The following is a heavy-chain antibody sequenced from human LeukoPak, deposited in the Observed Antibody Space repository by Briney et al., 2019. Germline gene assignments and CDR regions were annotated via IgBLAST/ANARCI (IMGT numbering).Heavy chain of an antibody. CDR3: ARVGYSYGLDY. Sequence: SETLSLTCTVSGGSISSYYWSWIRQPPGKGLEWIGYIYYSGSTNYNPSLKSRVTISVDTSKNQFSLKLSSVTAADTAVYYCARVGYSYGLDYWGKGTLVTVSS. CDR2: IYYSGST. D-gene: IGHD5-18*01. J-gene: IGHJ4*02. CDR1: GGSISSYY. V-gene: IGHV4-59*01.